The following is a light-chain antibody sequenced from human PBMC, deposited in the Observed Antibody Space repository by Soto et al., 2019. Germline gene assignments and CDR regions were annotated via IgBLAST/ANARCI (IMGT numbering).Light chain of an antibody. CDR3: QHYSTWLWT. J-gene: IGKJ1*01. Sequence: EIVMTQSPATLSVSPGERATLSCRASPSVSSKLAWYQQKPGQGPRLLIYGASTRATGIPARFSGSGSGTEYTLTISSLESEDFAVYYCQHYSTWLWTFSQGSKVEIK. V-gene: IGKV3-15*01. CDR1: PSVSSK. CDR2: GAS.